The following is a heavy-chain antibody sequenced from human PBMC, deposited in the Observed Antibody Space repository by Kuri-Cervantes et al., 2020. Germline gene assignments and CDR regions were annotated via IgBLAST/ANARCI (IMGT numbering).Heavy chain of an antibody. CDR1: GGSISSGGYS. V-gene: IGHV4-30-2*01. CDR3: AREAAVTTFSRRVGFDY. J-gene: IGHJ4*02. CDR2: IYHSGST. D-gene: IGHD4-17*01. Sequence: SQTLSLTCAVSGGSISSGGYSWSWIRQPPGKGLEWIGYIYHSGSTYYNPSLKSRVTISVDRSKNQFSLKLSSVTAAGTAVYYCAREAAVTTFSRRVGFDYWGQGTLVTVSS.